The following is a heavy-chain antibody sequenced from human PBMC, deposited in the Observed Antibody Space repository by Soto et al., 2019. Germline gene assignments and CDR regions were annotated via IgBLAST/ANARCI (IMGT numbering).Heavy chain of an antibody. Sequence: QVQLVPSGAEVKKPGSSVTVSCKASGGTFGNSAISWVRQAPGQGLEWMGGFIPIFPTPDYAKKFQGSVKITADESTSTACKELTSLRSEDTAVDYCARDKDRPQVGWNYWCGRDVWGQGTTVTVSS. J-gene: IGHJ6*02. V-gene: IGHV1-69*12. D-gene: IGHD6-19*01. CDR2: FIPIFPTP. CDR3: ARDKDRPQVGWNYWCGRDV. CDR1: GGTFGNSA.